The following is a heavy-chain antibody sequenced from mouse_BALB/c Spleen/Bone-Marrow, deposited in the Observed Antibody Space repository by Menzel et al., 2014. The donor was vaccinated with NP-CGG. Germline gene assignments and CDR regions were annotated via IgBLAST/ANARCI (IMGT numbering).Heavy chain of an antibody. CDR1: GFTFTDYY. J-gene: IGHJ3*01. D-gene: IGHD2-14*01. CDR2: IRNEANGYTT. CDR3: ARDRRYDLAWFAY. Sequence: EVKVVESGGGLVQPGGSLRLSCATSGFTFTDYYMSWVRQPPGKALEWLGFIRNEANGYTTEYSASVKGRFTISRDNSQSILYLQMNTLRAEDSATYYCARDRRYDLAWFAYWGQGTLVTVSA. V-gene: IGHV7-3*02.